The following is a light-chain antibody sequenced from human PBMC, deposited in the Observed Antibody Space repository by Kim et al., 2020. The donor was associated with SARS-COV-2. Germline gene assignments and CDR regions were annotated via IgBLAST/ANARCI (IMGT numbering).Light chain of an antibody. V-gene: IGLV1-44*01. CDR2: RND. J-gene: IGLJ2*01. CDR1: SSNFGGNT. CDR3: AAWDDSLKGVV. Sequence: GQRLTISCTGSSSNFGGNTVTWYQQRPGTAPKVLIYRNDERPSGVPGRFSGSKSGTSASLAISGLQSEDEADYHCAAWDDSLKGVVFGGGTQLTVL.